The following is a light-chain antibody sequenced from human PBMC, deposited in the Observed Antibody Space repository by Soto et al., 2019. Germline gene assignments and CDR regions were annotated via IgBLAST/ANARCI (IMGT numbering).Light chain of an antibody. J-gene: IGLJ2*01. CDR3: CSYAGSCTVV. CDR1: SSDVGGYNY. CDR2: DVS. Sequence: QSALTQPRSVSGSPGQSVTISCTGTSSDVGGYNYVSWYQQHPGKAPKLMIYDVSKRPSGVPDRFSGSKSGNTASLTISGRQAEEEDDYYCCSYAGSCTVVFGGGTKLTVL. V-gene: IGLV2-11*01.